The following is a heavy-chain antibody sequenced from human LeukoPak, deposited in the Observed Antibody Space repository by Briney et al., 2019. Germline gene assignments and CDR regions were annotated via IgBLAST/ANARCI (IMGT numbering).Heavy chain of an antibody. D-gene: IGHD3-3*01. V-gene: IGHV3-15*01. CDR1: GFTFSSYA. CDR2: IKSKTDGGTT. J-gene: IGHJ4*02. Sequence: GGSLRLSCAASGFTFSSYAVSWVRQAPGKGLEWVGRIKSKTDGGTTDYAAPVKGRFTISRDDSKNTLYLQMNSLKTEDTAVYYCTTDRQDYDFWSGYYNDYWGQGTLVTVSS. CDR3: TTDRQDYDFWSGYYNDY.